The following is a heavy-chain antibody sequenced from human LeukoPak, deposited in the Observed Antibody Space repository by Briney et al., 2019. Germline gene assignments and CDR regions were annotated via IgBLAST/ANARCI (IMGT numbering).Heavy chain of an antibody. CDR2: IYYSGST. J-gene: IGHJ4*02. CDR3: ARGAPGGDYVVGY. D-gene: IGHD4-17*01. Sequence: PSQTLSLTCTVSGGSISSGGYYWSWIRQHPGKGLEWIGYIYYSGSTYYNPSLKSRVTISVDTSKNQFSLKLSSVTAADTAVYYCARGAPGGDYVVGYWGQGTLVTVSS. V-gene: IGHV4-31*03. CDR1: GGSISSGGYY.